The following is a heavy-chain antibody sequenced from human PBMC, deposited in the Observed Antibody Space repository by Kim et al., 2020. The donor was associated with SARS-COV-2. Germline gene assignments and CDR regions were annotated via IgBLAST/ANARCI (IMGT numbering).Heavy chain of an antibody. CDR3: AREFSRAFTLATHFDY. J-gene: IGHJ4*02. D-gene: IGHD3-3*02. Sequence: SAKGRFTTSRDNAKNSLYLQMNSLIAEDTAVYYCAREFSRAFTLATHFDYWGQGTLVTVSS. V-gene: IGHV3-11*06.